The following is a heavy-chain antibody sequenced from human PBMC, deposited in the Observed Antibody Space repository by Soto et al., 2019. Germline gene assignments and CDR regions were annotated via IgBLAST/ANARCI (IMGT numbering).Heavy chain of an antibody. CDR1: GGSISSSSYY. CDR3: TRWKLRYLDY. J-gene: IGHJ4*02. CDR2: IYYSGST. D-gene: IGHD1-1*01. Sequence: SETLSLTCTVSGGSISSSSYYWGWIRQPPGKGLEWIGSIYYSGSTYYNPSLKSRVTISVDTSKNQFSLKLSSVTAADTAVYYCTRWKLRYLDYWGQGTLVTVSS. V-gene: IGHV4-39*01.